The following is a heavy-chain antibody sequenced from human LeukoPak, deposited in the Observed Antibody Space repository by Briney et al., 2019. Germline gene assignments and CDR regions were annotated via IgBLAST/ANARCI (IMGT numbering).Heavy chain of an antibody. V-gene: IGHV4-59*08. Sequence: LETLSLTCTVSGGSNYWSWIRQPPGRGLEWIAYIHYSGSPHYNPSLKSRVTISIDTSKNQLSLKLNSVTAADTAVYYCARHSNWNGGVDWFDPWGQGTQVTVSS. CDR1: GGSNY. D-gene: IGHD1-20*01. CDR2: IHYSGSP. J-gene: IGHJ5*02. CDR3: ARHSNWNGGVDWFDP.